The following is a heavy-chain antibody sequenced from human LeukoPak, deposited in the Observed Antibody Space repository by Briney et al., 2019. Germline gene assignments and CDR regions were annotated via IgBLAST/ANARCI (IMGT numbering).Heavy chain of an antibody. V-gene: IGHV3-21*01. CDR3: ARYEQRPGVTASDP. D-gene: IGHD2-21*02. J-gene: IGHJ5*02. CDR2: ISSSSAYI. Sequence: PGGSLRLSCAASGFTFSSYSMNWVRQAPGKGLEWVSSISSSSAYIYYADSMKGRFTISRDNAKNSLFLQMNSLGVEDTAMYYCARYEQRPGVTASDPWSQGTLVTVSS. CDR1: GFTFSSYS.